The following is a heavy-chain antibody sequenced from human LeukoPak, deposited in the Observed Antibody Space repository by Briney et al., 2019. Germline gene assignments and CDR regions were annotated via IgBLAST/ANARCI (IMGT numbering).Heavy chain of an antibody. D-gene: IGHD3-10*01. CDR3: AREVTMVRGVITINWFDP. V-gene: IGHV1-69*06. J-gene: IGHJ5*02. CDR1: GGTFSSYA. CDR2: IIPIFGTA. Sequence: SVKVSCKASGGTFSSYAISWVRQAPGQGLEWMGGIIPIFGTANYAQKFQGRVTITADKSTSTAYMELSSLRSEDTAVYYCAREVTMVRGVITINWFDPWGQGTLVTVPS.